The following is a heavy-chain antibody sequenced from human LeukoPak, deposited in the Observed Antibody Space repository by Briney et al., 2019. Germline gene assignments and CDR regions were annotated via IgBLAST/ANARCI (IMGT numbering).Heavy chain of an antibody. CDR2: ISSNGGST. V-gene: IGHV3-64*01. Sequence: GGSLRLSCAASGFTFSSYAMHWVRQAPGKGLEYVSAISSNGGSTYYANSVKGRFTISRDNSKNTLHLQMGSLRAEDMAVYYCARGGGEWELLYTFDYWGQGTLVTVSS. J-gene: IGHJ4*02. D-gene: IGHD1-26*01. CDR3: ARGGGEWELLYTFDY. CDR1: GFTFSSYA.